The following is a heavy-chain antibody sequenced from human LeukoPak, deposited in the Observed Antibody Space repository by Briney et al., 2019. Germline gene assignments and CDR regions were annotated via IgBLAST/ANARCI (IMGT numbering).Heavy chain of an antibody. Sequence: PSETLSLTCTVSGYSISFGYYWAWIRQPPGKGLEWIGSIYLSGITYYNPALESRLTISVGTSNNQVSLKLSSVTAADTAVYFCAREDYGDYGRYFDRWGQGTLVTVSS. CDR2: IYLSGIT. V-gene: IGHV4-38-2*02. CDR3: AREDYGDYGRYFDR. D-gene: IGHD4-17*01. CDR1: GYSISFGYY. J-gene: IGHJ4*02.